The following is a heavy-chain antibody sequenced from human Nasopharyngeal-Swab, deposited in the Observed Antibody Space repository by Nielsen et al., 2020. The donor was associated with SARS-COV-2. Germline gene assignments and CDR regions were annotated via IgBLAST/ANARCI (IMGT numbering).Heavy chain of an antibody. D-gene: IGHD6-13*01. V-gene: IGHV3-21*01. CDR2: ISSSSSYI. CDR1: GFTFSSYS. J-gene: IGHJ5*02. Sequence: GESLKISCAASGFTFSSYSMNWVRQAPGKGLEWVSSISSSSSYIYYADSVKGRLTISRDNAKNSLYLQMNSLRAEDTAVYYCARDPIGYSSSSWWFDPWGQGTLVTVSS. CDR3: ARDPIGYSSSSWWFDP.